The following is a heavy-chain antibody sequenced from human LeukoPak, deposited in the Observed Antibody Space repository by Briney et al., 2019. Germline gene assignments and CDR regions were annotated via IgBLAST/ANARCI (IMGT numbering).Heavy chain of an antibody. V-gene: IGHV4-59*08. CDR2: IYNSGGT. J-gene: IGHJ4*02. D-gene: IGHD6-6*01. CDR1: GGSISNYY. Sequence: PSETLSLTCTVSGGSISNYYWSWIRQPPGKGLEWIGYIYNSGGTNYNPSLKSRVTISVDTSKNQFSLKLNSVTAADTAVYYCARRIAARYDYWGQGTLDTVSS. CDR3: ARRIAARYDY.